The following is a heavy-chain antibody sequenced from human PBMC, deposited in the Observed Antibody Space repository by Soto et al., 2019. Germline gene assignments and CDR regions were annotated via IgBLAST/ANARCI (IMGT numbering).Heavy chain of an antibody. J-gene: IGHJ6*02. CDR1: GFTFSSYE. CDR3: AREGLPWHYYGMDV. D-gene: IGHD4-17*01. V-gene: IGHV3-48*03. Sequence: EVQLVESGGGLVQPGGSLRLSCAASGFTFSSYEMNWVRQAPGKGLEWVSYISSSGSAIYHYADSVRGRFTISRDNAKNSVYLQMNSLRAEDTAVYYCAREGLPWHYYGMDVWGQGTTVTVSS. CDR2: ISSSGSAI.